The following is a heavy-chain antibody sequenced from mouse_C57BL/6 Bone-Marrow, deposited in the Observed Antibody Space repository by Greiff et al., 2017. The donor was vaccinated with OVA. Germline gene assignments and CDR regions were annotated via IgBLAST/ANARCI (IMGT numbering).Heavy chain of an antibody. J-gene: IGHJ2*01. Sequence: QVQLKQPGAELVKPGASVKLSCKASGYTFTSYWMHWVKQRPGQGLEWIGMIHPNSGSTNYNEKFKSKATLTVDKSSSTAYMQLSSLTSEDSAVYFCARHEGYSLYYFDYWGQGTTLTVSS. CDR1: GYTFTSYW. D-gene: IGHD2-12*01. CDR2: IHPNSGST. V-gene: IGHV1-64*01. CDR3: ARHEGYSLYYFDY.